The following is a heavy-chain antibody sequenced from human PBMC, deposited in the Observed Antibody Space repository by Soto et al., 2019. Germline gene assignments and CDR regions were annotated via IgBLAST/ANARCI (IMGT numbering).Heavy chain of an antibody. D-gene: IGHD3-10*01. Sequence: GSLRLSCAASGFTFSSYAMSWVRQAPGKGLEWVSAISGSGGSTYYADSVKGRFTISRDNSKNTLYLQMNSLRAEDTAVYYCAPPPGLITMVYWGQGTLVTVSS. CDR1: GFTFSSYA. V-gene: IGHV3-23*01. J-gene: IGHJ4*02. CDR2: ISGSGGST. CDR3: APPPGLITMVY.